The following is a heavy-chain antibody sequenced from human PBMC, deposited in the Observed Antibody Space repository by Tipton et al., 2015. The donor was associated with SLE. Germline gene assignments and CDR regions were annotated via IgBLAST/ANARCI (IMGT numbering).Heavy chain of an antibody. D-gene: IGHD6-13*01. V-gene: IGHV4-59*11. CDR1: GGSISSHY. J-gene: IGHJ3*02. Sequence: TLSLTCTVSGGSISSHYWSWIRQPPGKGLEWIGYIYYSGSTNYSPSLKSRVTISVDTSKNQFSLKLSSVTAADTAVYYCARGGGTRHSSSWYPAFDIWGQGTMVTVSS. CDR3: ARGGGTRHSSSWYPAFDI. CDR2: IYYSGST.